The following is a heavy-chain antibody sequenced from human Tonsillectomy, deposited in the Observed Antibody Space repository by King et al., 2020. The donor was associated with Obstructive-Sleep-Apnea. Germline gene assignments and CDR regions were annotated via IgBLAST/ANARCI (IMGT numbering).Heavy chain of an antibody. CDR1: GFTFSSYG. CDR3: AKDATDSSGWQDWYFDL. V-gene: IGHV3-30*18. D-gene: IGHD6-19*01. Sequence: VQLVESGGGVVQPGRSLRLSCAASGFTFSSYGMHWVRQAPGKGLEWVTLISYHGSNKYYADSVKGRFTISRDNSKNTLYLQMNSLGVEDTAVYYCAKDATDSSGWQDWYFDLWGRGTLVTVSS. J-gene: IGHJ2*01. CDR2: ISYHGSNK.